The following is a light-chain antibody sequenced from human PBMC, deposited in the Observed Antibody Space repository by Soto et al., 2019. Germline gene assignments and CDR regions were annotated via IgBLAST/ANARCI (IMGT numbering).Light chain of an antibody. V-gene: IGLV2-14*01. J-gene: IGLJ3*02. CDR3: SAYTARSTLV. CDR1: SSDIGGFYY. CDR2: QVS. Sequence: QSALTQPASVSGSPGQSITISCTGTSSDIGGFYYVSWYQHHPGKDPKLMIYQVSNRPSGVSNRFSGSKSGNTASLTISGLQAEDEADYYCSAYTARSTLVFGGGTKVTVL.